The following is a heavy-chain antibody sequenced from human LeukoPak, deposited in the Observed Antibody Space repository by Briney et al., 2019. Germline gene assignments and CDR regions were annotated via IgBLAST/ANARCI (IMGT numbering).Heavy chain of an antibody. CDR3: ARSGQLRYFDWHYFDY. D-gene: IGHD3-9*01. CDR2: IYYSGST. V-gene: IGHV4-59*08. Sequence: SETLSLTCTVSGGSISSYYWSWIRQPPGKGLEWIGYIYYSGSTNYNPSLKSRVTTSVDTSKNQFSLKLSSVTAADTAVYYCARSGQLRYFDWHYFDYWGQGTLVTVSS. J-gene: IGHJ4*02. CDR1: GGSISSYY.